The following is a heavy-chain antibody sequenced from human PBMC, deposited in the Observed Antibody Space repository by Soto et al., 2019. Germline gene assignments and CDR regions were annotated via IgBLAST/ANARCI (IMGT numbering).Heavy chain of an antibody. CDR2: IYPGDSDT. CDR1: GYSFTYYW. D-gene: IGHD3-10*01. V-gene: IGHV5-51*01. CDR3: AGLSSTPGASWFDP. J-gene: IGHJ5*02. Sequence: PGEAQKISCKGSGYSFTYYWIGWVRQLPGKGLEWMGIIYPGDSDTRYSPSFQGQVTISADKSISTAYLQWSSLKASDTAMYYCAGLSSTPGASWFDPWGQGTLVTVSS.